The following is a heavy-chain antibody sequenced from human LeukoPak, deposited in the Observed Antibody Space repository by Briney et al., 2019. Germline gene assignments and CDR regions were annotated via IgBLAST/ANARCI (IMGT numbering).Heavy chain of an antibody. J-gene: IGHJ4*02. V-gene: IGHV4-30-4*07. Sequence: PSQTLSLTCAVSGGSISSGGYSWSWIRQPPGKGLEWIGYIYYSGSAYYNPSLKSRVTISVDTSKNQFSLKLSSVTAADTAVYFCARYDYSDYIVDYWGQGTLVTVSS. CDR1: GGSISSGGYS. CDR2: IYYSGSA. D-gene: IGHD4-11*01. CDR3: ARYDYSDYIVDY.